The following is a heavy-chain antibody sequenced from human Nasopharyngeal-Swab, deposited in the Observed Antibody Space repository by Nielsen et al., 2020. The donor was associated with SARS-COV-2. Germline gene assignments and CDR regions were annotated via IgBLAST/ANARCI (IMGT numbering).Heavy chain of an antibody. Sequence: SETLSLTCTVSGGPISSSTYYWGWIRQPPGKGLEWIGSINYSGSTYYNPSLKSRVTISVDTSKNQFSLKLSSVTAADTAVYYCARAKPVGYFDYWGQGTLVTVSS. CDR1: GGPISSSTYY. J-gene: IGHJ4*02. CDR2: INYSGST. V-gene: IGHV4-39*07. CDR3: ARAKPVGYFDY.